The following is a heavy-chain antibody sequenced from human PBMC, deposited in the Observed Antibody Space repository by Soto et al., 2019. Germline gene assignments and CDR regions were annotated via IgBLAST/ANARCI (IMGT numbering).Heavy chain of an antibody. V-gene: IGHV4-30-4*01. D-gene: IGHD3-10*01. CDR1: CGTSRSGDYC. CDR3: ARAGGYYYGMDV. J-gene: IGHJ6*02. CDR2: IYYSGST. Sequence: PLTYTMACGTSRSGDYCWSWIRQPPGKGLEWIGYIYYSGSTYYNPSLKSRVTISVDTSKNQFSLKLSSVTAADTAVYYCARAGGYYYGMDVWGQGTTVTFS.